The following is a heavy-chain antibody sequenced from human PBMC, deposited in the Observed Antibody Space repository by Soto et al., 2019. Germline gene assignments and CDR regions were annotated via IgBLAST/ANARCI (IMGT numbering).Heavy chain of an antibody. J-gene: IGHJ4*02. CDR3: ARVRVYCSGGSCYPYYFDY. CDR1: GYSISSGYY. Sequence: KPSETLSLTCAVSGYSISSGYYWGWIRQPPGKGLEWIGSIYHSGSTYYNPSLKSRVTISVDTSKNQFSLKLSSVTAADTAVYYCARVRVYCSGGSCYPYYFDYWGQGTLVTVSS. CDR2: IYHSGST. V-gene: IGHV4-38-2*01. D-gene: IGHD2-15*01.